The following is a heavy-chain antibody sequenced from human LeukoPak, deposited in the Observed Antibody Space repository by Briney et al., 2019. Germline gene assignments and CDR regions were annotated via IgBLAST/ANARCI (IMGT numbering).Heavy chain of an antibody. V-gene: IGHV4-4*07. Sequence: PSETLSLTCDVSGGPIRNFYWTWIRQPVGKEPEWIGRIYSSGSTNYNPSLKSRLTLSVDMSKNQLSLQLRSVTAADTAVYYCARDLDWNYADYWGQGTLVTVSS. D-gene: IGHD1-7*01. J-gene: IGHJ4*02. CDR3: ARDLDWNYADY. CDR2: IYSSGST. CDR1: GGPIRNFY.